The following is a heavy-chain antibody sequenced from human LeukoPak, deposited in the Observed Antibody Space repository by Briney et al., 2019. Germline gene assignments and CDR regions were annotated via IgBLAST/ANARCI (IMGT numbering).Heavy chain of an antibody. J-gene: IGHJ4*02. CDR2: VYYSGST. D-gene: IGHD1-26*01. CDR3: ARGPGSGTYWAFDY. CDR1: GGSIGSYY. V-gene: IGHV4-59*01. Sequence: SETLSLTCTVSGGSIGSYYWSWIRQPPGKGLEWIGYVYYSGSTSYNPSLKSRVTISVDTSKNQFSPKLSSVTAADAAVYYCARGPGSGTYWAFDYWGQGTLVTVSS.